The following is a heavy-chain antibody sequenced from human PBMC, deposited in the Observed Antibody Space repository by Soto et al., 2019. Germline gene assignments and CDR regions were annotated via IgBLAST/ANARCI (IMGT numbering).Heavy chain of an antibody. CDR3: ARVPNDFWSGYRYYYYYYGMDV. J-gene: IGHJ6*02. D-gene: IGHD3-3*01. Sequence: GGSLRLSCAASGFTFSSYSMNWVRQAPGKGLEWVSSISSSSSYIYYADSVKGRFTISRDNAKSSLYLQMNSLRAEDTAVYYCARVPNDFWSGYRYYYYYYGMDVWGQGTTVTVSS. V-gene: IGHV3-21*01. CDR1: GFTFSSYS. CDR2: ISSSSSYI.